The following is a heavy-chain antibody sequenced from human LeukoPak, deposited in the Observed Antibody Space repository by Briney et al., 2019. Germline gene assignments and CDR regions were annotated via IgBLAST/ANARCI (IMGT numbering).Heavy chain of an antibody. D-gene: IGHD2-2*01. Sequence: PGGSLGLSCAASGFTFDDYGMSWVRQAPGKGLEWVSGINWNGGSTGYADSVKGRFTISRDNAKNSLYLQMNSLRAEDTALYYCARDTLDIVVVPAAKYYYYYMDVWGKGTTVTVSS. J-gene: IGHJ6*03. V-gene: IGHV3-20*04. CDR1: GFTFDDYG. CDR2: INWNGGST. CDR3: ARDTLDIVVVPAAKYYYYYMDV.